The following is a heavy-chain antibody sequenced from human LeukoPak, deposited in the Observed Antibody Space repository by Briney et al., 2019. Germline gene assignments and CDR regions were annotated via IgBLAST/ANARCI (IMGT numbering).Heavy chain of an antibody. D-gene: IGHD3/OR15-3a*01. J-gene: IGHJ4*02. CDR3: ARDKGPMIFGVFDY. Sequence: PGGSLRLSCAASGFTFSRYWMNWVRQAPGKGLEWVANIKEDGSEKYYVDSVKGRFTISRDNSKNSLYLQMNSLRAEDTAVCYCARDKGPMIFGVFDYWGQGILVTVSS. CDR2: IKEDGSEK. CDR1: GFTFSRYW. V-gene: IGHV3-7*01.